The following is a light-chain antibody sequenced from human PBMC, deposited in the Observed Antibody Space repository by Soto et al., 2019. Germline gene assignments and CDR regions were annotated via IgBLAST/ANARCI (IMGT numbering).Light chain of an antibody. CDR3: SLYTSSSTVV. V-gene: IGLV2-14*01. Sequence: QSALTQSASVSGSPGQSITISCTGTSSDVGGHNYVSWYQQHPGKAPKLMIYEVSNRPSGVSTRFSGSKSGNTASLTISGLQAEDEADYYCSLYTSSSTVVFGGGTKLTVL. J-gene: IGLJ2*01. CDR1: SSDVGGHNY. CDR2: EVS.